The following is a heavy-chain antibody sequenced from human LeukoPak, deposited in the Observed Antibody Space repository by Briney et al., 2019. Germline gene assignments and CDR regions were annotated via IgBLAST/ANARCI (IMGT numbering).Heavy chain of an antibody. V-gene: IGHV3-23*02. Sequence: GGSLRLSCEASGFTFSTQWMSWVRQAPGKGLEWVSAISGGGDYTFYGDSVTGRFTISRDNSKNTLYLQMNSLRAEDTAVYFCAKEGALVGATHFHYWGQGTLVTVSS. D-gene: IGHD1-26*01. CDR1: GFTFSTQW. J-gene: IGHJ4*02. CDR2: ISGGGDYT. CDR3: AKEGALVGATHFHY.